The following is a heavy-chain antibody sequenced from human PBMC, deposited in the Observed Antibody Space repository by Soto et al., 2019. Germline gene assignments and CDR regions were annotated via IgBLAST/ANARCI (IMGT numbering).Heavy chain of an antibody. J-gene: IGHJ4*02. Sequence: EVQLLESGGGLVQPGGSLRLSCAASGFTFSSYAMSWVRQAPGKGREWGSAISGSGGSTYYADSVKGRFTISRDNSKNTLYLQMNSLRAEDTAVYYCAKDQGWQWLPLGVYWGQGTLVTVSS. V-gene: IGHV3-23*01. D-gene: IGHD6-19*01. CDR1: GFTFSSYA. CDR2: ISGSGGST. CDR3: AKDQGWQWLPLGVY.